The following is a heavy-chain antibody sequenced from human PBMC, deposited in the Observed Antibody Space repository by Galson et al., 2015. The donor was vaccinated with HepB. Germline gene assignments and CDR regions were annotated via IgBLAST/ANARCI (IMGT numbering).Heavy chain of an antibody. CDR2: INPSAGTT. J-gene: IGHJ4*02. V-gene: IGHV1-46*01. CDR1: GYTFTSYY. D-gene: IGHD2-15*01. Sequence: SVKVSCKASGYTFTSYYMHWVRQAPGQGLEWMGIINPSAGTTSYAQKFQGRVTMTRDTSTGTVYMELSSLRSEDTAVYYCARDRTLYCSGGSCYQAFDYWGQGTLVTVSS. CDR3: ARDRTLYCSGGSCYQAFDY.